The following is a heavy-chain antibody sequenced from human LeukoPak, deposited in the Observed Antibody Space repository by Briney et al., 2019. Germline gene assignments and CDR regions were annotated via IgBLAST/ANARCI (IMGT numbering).Heavy chain of an antibody. CDR2: IYYSGST. CDR1: GGSISSYY. V-gene: IGHV4-59*08. Sequence: PSETLSLTCTISGGSISSYYWSWIRQPPGKGLEWIGYIYYSGSTNYNPSLKSRITISLDTSKNQFSLKLSSMTAADTAVYYCARHVLSYGDYDYWGQGTLVTVSS. D-gene: IGHD4-17*01. CDR3: ARHVLSYGDYDY. J-gene: IGHJ4*02.